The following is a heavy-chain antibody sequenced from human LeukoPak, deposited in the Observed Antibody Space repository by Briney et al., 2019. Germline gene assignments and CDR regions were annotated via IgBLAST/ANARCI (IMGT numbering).Heavy chain of an antibody. Sequence: SETLSLTCTVSGGSISSSSYYWGWIRQPPGKGLEWIGSIYYSGITYYNPSLKSRVTISVDTSNNQFSLKLSSVTAADTAVYYCARDSSGCDFIWYWGQGTLVTVSS. D-gene: IGHD5-12*01. CDR3: ARDSSGCDFIWY. J-gene: IGHJ4*02. CDR1: GGSISSSSYY. CDR2: IYYSGIT. V-gene: IGHV4-39*07.